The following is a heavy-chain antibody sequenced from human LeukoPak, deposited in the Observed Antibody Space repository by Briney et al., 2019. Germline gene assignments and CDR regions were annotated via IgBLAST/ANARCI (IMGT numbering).Heavy chain of an antibody. D-gene: IGHD1-26*01. J-gene: IGHJ4*02. CDR1: EYRFTGYW. CDR3: ARLSSGPTGSNFDY. CDR2: IYPEDSDT. Sequence: GESLKISCKGSEYRFTGYWIAWVRHMPGKGLEWMGVIYPEDSDTRYSPSFQGQVTISADKSTNTAYLQFNSLQASDTAIYYCARLSSGPTGSNFDYWGQGTLVTVSS. V-gene: IGHV5-51*01.